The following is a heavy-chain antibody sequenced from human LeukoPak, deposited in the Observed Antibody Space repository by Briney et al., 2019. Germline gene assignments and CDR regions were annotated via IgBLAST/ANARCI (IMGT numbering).Heavy chain of an antibody. J-gene: IGHJ6*03. D-gene: IGHD2-2*01. CDR3: ARELGYCSSTSCRIYYYYMDV. CDR2: ISAYNGNT. CDR1: GYTFTSYG. V-gene: IGHV1-18*01. Sequence: ASVKVSCKASGYTFTSYGISWVRQAPGQGLEWMGWISAYNGNTNYAQKLQGRVTMTTDISTSTAYMELRSLRSDDTAVYYCARELGYCSSTSCRIYYYYMDVWGKGTTVTVSS.